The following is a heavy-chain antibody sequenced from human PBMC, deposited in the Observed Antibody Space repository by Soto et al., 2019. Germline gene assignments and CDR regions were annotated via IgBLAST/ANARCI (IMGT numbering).Heavy chain of an antibody. CDR2: FDPEDGET. V-gene: IGHV1-24*01. J-gene: IGHJ4*02. D-gene: IGHD4-4*01. CDR3: ATGQLTTVTTRYFDY. CDR1: GYTLTELS. Sequence: ASVKVSCKVSGYTLTELSMHCGLQSPLKGLEWMGGFDPEDGETIYAQKFQGRVTMTEDTSTDTAYMELSSLRSEATAVDYCATGQLTTVTTRYFDYWGRGTLVTVSS.